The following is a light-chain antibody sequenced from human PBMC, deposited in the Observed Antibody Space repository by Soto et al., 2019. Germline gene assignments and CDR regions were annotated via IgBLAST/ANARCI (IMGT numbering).Light chain of an antibody. J-gene: IGKJ2*01. Sequence: EIVLTQSPGTLSLSPRERATLSFRARQSVSSRNLAWYQQKPGQAPRLLIYGASSRATGIPDRFSGSGSVTDFTLTINRLEPEDFAVYYCQQYSDLPYTFGQGTKLEVK. CDR1: QSVSSRN. CDR2: GAS. CDR3: QQYSDLPYT. V-gene: IGKV3-20*01.